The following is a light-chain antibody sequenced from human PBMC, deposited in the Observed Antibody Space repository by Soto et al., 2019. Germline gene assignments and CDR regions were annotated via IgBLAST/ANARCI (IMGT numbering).Light chain of an antibody. J-gene: IGLJ2*01. CDR2: LNSDGSH. CDR1: RGHSSYA. Sequence: QLVLTQSPSASASLGASVKFTCTLSRGHSSYAIAWHQQQPEKGPRYLMKLNSDGSHNKGDGIPDRFSGSSSGAERYLTISSLQSEDEADYYCQTWDTGSVIFGGGTKVTVL. CDR3: QTWDTGSVI. V-gene: IGLV4-69*01.